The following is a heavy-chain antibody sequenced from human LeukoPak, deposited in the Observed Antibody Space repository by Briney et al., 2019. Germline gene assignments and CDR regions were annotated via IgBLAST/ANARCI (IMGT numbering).Heavy chain of an antibody. CDR3: ARDDYGYTFAY. V-gene: IGHV4-59*01. J-gene: IGHJ4*02. CDR1: GGSISGYY. Sequence: SETLSLTCTVSGGSISGYYWSWIRQPPGKRLEWVGCVYYSGSANYNPSLRSRVTISVDTSKNQFSLKLTSATAADTAVYYCARDDYGYTFAYWSQGTLVTVSS. D-gene: IGHD4/OR15-4a*01. CDR2: VYYSGSA.